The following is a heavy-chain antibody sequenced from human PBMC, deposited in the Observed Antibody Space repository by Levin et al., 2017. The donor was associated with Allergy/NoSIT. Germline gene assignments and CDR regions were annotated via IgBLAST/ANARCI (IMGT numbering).Heavy chain of an antibody. CDR3: AKKQGGTSGFSFDV. Sequence: LSLTCAASGFAFSDYAMTWVRQAPGKGLEWVSIITGGGFNTYYGDSVKGRFTVSRDNSKNTLYLELNSLRADDTAVYYCAKKQGGTSGFSFDVWGQGTMVTVSS. CDR2: ITGGGFNT. V-gene: IGHV3-23*01. CDR1: GFAFSDYA. D-gene: IGHD1-1*01. J-gene: IGHJ3*01.